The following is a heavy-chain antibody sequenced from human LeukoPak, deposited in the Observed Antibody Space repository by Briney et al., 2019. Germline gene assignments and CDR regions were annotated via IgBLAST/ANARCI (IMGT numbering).Heavy chain of an antibody. CDR3: ARDREYCSSTSCYNPPYMDV. CDR1: GFTFSSYS. D-gene: IGHD2-2*02. CDR2: ISSSSSYI. V-gene: IGHV3-21*01. Sequence: GGSLRLSCAASGFTFSSYSMNWVRQAPGKGLEWVSSISSSSSYIYYADSVKGRFTISRDNAKNSLYLQMNSLRAEDTAVYYCARDREYCSSTSCYNPPYMDVWGKGTTVTVSS. J-gene: IGHJ6*03.